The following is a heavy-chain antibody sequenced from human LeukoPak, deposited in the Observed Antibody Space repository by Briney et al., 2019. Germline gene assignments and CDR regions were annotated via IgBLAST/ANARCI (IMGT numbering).Heavy chain of an antibody. D-gene: IGHD5-18*01. CDR2: IYYSGST. CDR1: GDSISSYY. CDR3: ARVPIQPSPDI. J-gene: IGHJ3*02. V-gene: IGHV4-39*07. Sequence: SETLSLTCTVSGDSISSYYWGWIRQPPGKGLEWIGSIYYSGSTYYNPSLKSRVTISVDTSKNQFSLKLSSVTAADTAVYYCARVPIQPSPDIWGQGTMVTVSS.